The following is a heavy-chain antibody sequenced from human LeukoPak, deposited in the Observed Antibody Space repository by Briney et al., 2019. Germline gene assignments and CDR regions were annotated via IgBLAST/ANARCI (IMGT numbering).Heavy chain of an antibody. V-gene: IGHV3-23*01. J-gene: IGHJ6*03. CDR2: ISGSGGST. Sequence: PGGSLRLSCAASGFTFSSYAMSWVRQAPGKGLEWVSAISGSGGSTYYADSVKGRFTISRDNSKNTLYLQMNSLRAEDTAVYYCAKGRTYSSRVDYMDVWGKGTTVTVSS. D-gene: IGHD6-19*01. CDR1: GFTFSSYA. CDR3: AKGRTYSSRVDYMDV.